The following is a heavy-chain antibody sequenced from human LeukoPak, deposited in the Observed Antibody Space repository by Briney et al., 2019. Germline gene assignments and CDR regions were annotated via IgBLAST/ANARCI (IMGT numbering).Heavy chain of an antibody. CDR1: GFTFSSYA. V-gene: IGHV4-34*01. D-gene: IGHD3-22*01. J-gene: IGHJ5*02. CDR2: INHSGST. Sequence: PGGSLRLSCAASGFTFSSYAMSWIRQPPGKGLEWIGEINHSGSTNYNPSLKSRVTISVDTSKNQFSLKLSSVTAADTAVYYCARGGSSGYYDNWFDPWGQGTLVTVSS. CDR3: ARGGSSGYYDNWFDP.